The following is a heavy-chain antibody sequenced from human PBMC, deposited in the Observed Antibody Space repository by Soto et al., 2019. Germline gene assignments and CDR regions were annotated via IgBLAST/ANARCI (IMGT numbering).Heavy chain of an antibody. Sequence: PGGSLRLSCAASGSIFRGYGMHWVRQAPGKGLEWVSVIRSSGDRTYYADSVKGRFTISRDNSKNTLYMQMNSLRAEDTAVYYCAKQQGPGTPYYYAMDVWGQGTTVTVSS. CDR2: IRSSGDRT. CDR1: GSIFRGYG. V-gene: IGHV3-23*01. D-gene: IGHD1-1*01. J-gene: IGHJ6*02. CDR3: AKQQGPGTPYYYAMDV.